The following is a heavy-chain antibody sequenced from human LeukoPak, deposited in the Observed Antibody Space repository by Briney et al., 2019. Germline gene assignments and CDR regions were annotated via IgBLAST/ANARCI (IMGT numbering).Heavy chain of an antibody. J-gene: IGHJ4*02. D-gene: IGHD6-19*01. V-gene: IGHV4-34*01. CDR2: INHSGST. Sequence: SETLSLTCAVYGGSFSGYYWSWIRQPPGKGLEWIGEINHSGSTNYNPSLKSRVTISVDTSKNQFSLKLSSVTAADTAVYYCARGVGGKQWLVPKYHFDYWGQGTLVTVSS. CDR1: GGSFSGYY. CDR3: ARGVGGKQWLVPKYHFDY.